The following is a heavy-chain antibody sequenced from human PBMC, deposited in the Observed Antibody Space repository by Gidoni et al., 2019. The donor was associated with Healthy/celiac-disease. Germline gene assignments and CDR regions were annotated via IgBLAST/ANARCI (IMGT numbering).Heavy chain of an antibody. D-gene: IGHD4-17*01. CDR3: ARDRRDGDYSYYYYYYGMDV. J-gene: IGHJ6*02. CDR1: GYTFTSYG. V-gene: IGHV1-18*04. CDR2: ISAYNGNT. Sequence: QVQLVQSGAEVKKPGASVKVSCKASGYTFTSYGIRWVRQAPGQGLEWMGWISAYNGNTNYAQKLQGRVTMTTDTSTSTAYMELRSLRSDDTAVYYCARDRRDGDYSYYYYYYGMDVWGQGTTVTVSS.